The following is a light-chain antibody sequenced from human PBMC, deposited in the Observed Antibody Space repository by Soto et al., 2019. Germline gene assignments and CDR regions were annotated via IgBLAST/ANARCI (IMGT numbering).Light chain of an antibody. CDR2: AAS. J-gene: IGKJ5*01. V-gene: IGKV3-20*01. CDR3: QQYCISPPNT. Sequence: EIVLTQSPGTLSLSPGERATLSCRASQSVGSSYLAWYQQKPGQAPRLLIYAASSIATGIPDTFSGSGSGTDFTLTISRLEPEAFALYYGQQYCISPPNTFGQWTRLEIK. CDR1: QSVGSSY.